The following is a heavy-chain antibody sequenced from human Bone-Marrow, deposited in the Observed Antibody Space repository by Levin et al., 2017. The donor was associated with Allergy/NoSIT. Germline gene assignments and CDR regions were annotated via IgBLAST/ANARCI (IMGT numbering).Heavy chain of an antibody. Sequence: SETLSLTCTVSGGSISSSSYHWGWIRQPPGKGLEWIGSIYFSGSTYYNPSLKSRVTISVDTSKNQFFLKLNSVTAADTAVYHCAREHAYYYFGMDVWGQGTTVAVSS. CDR1: GGSISSSSYH. CDR3: AREHAYYYFGMDV. J-gene: IGHJ6*02. CDR2: IYFSGST. V-gene: IGHV4-39*02.